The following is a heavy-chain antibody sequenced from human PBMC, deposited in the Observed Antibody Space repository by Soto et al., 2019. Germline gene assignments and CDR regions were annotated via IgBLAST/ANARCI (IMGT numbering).Heavy chain of an antibody. V-gene: IGHV3-23*01. D-gene: IGHD6-25*01. CDR3: AKVGGFPGAIYYFDY. CDR1: GFTFSSYA. J-gene: IGHJ4*02. CDR2: ISGSGGST. Sequence: GGSLRLSCAASGFTFSSYAMSWVRQAPGKGLEWVSAISGSGGSTYYADSVKGRFTISRDNSKNTLYLQMNIMRAEDTAVYYCAKVGGFPGAIYYFDYWGQGTLVTVSS.